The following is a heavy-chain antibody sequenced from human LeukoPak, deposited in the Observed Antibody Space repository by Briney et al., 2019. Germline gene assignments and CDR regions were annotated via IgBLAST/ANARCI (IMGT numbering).Heavy chain of an antibody. CDR3: ASRNDILTGYVFDF. CDR2: IYYSGST. V-gene: IGHV4-39*01. Sequence: PSETLSLTCTVSGGSISSSIYYWGWLRQPPGKGLEWIGSIYYSGSTSYNPSLKSRVTISVDTSKNQFSLKLTSVTAADTAVYYCASRNDILTGYVFDFWGQGTLVTVSS. CDR1: GGSISSSIYY. J-gene: IGHJ4*02. D-gene: IGHD3-9*01.